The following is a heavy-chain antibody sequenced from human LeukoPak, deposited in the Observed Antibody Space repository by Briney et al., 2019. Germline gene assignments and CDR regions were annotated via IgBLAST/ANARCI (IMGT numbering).Heavy chain of an antibody. J-gene: IGHJ4*02. V-gene: IGHV3-23*01. Sequence: GSLRLSCAASGFTFSGYAMSWVRQAPGKGLEWVSSISGSDGRTNYADSVKGRFTISRDNSKSTLYLQMNSLRAEDTAVHYGAKEDFYESSGYPPFDYWGQGTLVTVSS. D-gene: IGHD3-22*01. CDR3: AKEDFYESSGYPPFDY. CDR1: GFTFSGYA. CDR2: ISGSDGRT.